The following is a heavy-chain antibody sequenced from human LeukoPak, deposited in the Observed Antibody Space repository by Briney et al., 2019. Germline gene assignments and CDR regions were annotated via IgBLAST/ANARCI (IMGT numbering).Heavy chain of an antibody. CDR2: ISAYNGNT. CDR3: ARGTDRWIRGLYYYYMDV. CDR1: GYTFTSYG. D-gene: IGHD5-18*01. J-gene: IGHJ6*03. Sequence: ASVKVSCKASGYTFTSYGISWVRQAPGQGLEWMGWISAYNGNTNYAQKLQGRVTMTTDTSTSTAYMELSSLRSEDTAVYYCARGTDRWIRGLYYYYMDVWGKGTTVTVSS. V-gene: IGHV1-18*01.